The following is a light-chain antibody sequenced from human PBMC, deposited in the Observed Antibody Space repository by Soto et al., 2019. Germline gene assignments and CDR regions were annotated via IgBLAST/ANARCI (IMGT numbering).Light chain of an antibody. V-gene: IGKV1-33*01. CDR3: QQYYALPPLT. Sequence: DIQMTQYPYSLSASIGDRVTITCQASQNITNNLSWYQQKPGKAPNLLIYHASKLAKGVTSRFSGSGSGTDFSFIITSLYREDLATYYCQQYYALPPLTFCQGTRLAIK. CDR1: QNITNN. J-gene: IGKJ5*01. CDR2: HAS.